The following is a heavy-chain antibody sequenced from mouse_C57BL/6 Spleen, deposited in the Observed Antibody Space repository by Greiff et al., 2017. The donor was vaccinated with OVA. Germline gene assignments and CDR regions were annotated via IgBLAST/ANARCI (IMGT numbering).Heavy chain of an antibody. CDR3: ARPFYYGSSWFAY. J-gene: IGHJ3*01. CDR1: GYTFTSYW. Sequence: QVQLKLPGAELVMPGASVKLSCKASGYTFTSYWMHWVKQRPGQGLEWIGEIDPSDSYTNYNQKFKGKSTLTVDKSSSTAYMQLSSLTSEDSAVYYCARPFYYGSSWFAYWGQGTLVTVSA. V-gene: IGHV1-69*01. D-gene: IGHD1-1*01. CDR2: IDPSDSYT.